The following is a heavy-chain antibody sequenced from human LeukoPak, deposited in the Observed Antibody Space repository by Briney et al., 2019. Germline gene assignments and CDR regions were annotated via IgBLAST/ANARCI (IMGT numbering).Heavy chain of an antibody. Sequence: TLSLTCTVSGGSISSGSYYWSWIRQPAGKGLEWIGRIYTSGSTNYNPSLKSRVTISVDTSKNQFSLKLSSVTAADTAVYYCARVMEYQLLYFQHWGQGTLVTVSS. V-gene: IGHV4-61*02. D-gene: IGHD2-2*01. CDR2: IYTSGST. CDR1: GGSISSGSYY. CDR3: ARVMEYQLLYFQH. J-gene: IGHJ1*01.